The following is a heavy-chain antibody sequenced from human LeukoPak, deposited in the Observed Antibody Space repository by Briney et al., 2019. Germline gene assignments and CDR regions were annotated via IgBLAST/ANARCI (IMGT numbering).Heavy chain of an antibody. CDR2: IWYGGTNK. Sequence: GGSLRLSCAASGFTFSSYGMHWVRQAPGKGLEWVAVIWYGGTNKYYADSVKGRFTISRDNSRDTVYLQMSNVGPEDTAVYYCARVPASVYAFDIWGQGTMVTISS. V-gene: IGHV3-33*01. CDR3: ARVPASVYAFDI. J-gene: IGHJ3*02. D-gene: IGHD2-2*01. CDR1: GFTFSSYG.